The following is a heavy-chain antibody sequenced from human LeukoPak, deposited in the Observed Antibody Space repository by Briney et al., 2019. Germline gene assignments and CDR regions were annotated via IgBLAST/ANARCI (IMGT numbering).Heavy chain of an antibody. CDR3: ATGGYSSSWYGYYFDY. D-gene: IGHD6-13*01. Sequence: GASVKVSCKVSGYTLTELSMHWVRQAPGKGLEWMGGFDPEDGETIYAQKFQGRVTMTEDTSTDTAYMELSSLRSEDTAVYYCATGGYSSSWYGYYFDYWGQGTLVTVSS. CDR2: FDPEDGET. V-gene: IGHV1-24*01. CDR1: GYTLTELS. J-gene: IGHJ4*02.